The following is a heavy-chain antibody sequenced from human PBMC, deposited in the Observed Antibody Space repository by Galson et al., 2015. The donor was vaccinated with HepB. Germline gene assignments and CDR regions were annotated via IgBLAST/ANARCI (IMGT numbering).Heavy chain of an antibody. CDR2: ISSSSSTI. Sequence: SLRLSCAASGFTFSSYSMNWVRQAPGKGLEWVSYISSSSSTIYYADSVKGRFTISRDNAKNSPYLQMNSLRAEDTAVYYCARVGFRAYDYWGQGTLVTVSS. D-gene: IGHD2-21*01. CDR3: ARVGFRAYDY. J-gene: IGHJ4*02. CDR1: GFTFSSYS. V-gene: IGHV3-48*01.